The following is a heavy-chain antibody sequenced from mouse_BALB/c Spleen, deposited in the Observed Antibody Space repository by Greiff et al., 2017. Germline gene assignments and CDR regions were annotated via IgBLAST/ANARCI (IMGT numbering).Heavy chain of an antibody. V-gene: IGHV1S81*02. Sequence: QVQLKEPGAGLVKPGASVKLSCKASGYTFTSYWMHWVKQRPGQGLEWIGEINPSNGRTNYNEKFKSKATLTVDKSSSTAYMQLSSLTSEDSAVYYCARWDYGYDDAMDYWGQGTSVTVSS. CDR3: ARWDYGYDDAMDY. CDR1: GYTFTSYW. J-gene: IGHJ4*01. D-gene: IGHD2-2*01. CDR2: INPSNGRT.